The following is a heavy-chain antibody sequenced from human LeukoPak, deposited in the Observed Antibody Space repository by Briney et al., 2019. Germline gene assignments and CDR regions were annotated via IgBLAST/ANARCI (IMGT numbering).Heavy chain of an antibody. CDR1: GFTFSTYW. J-gene: IGHJ4*02. Sequence: PGGSLRLSCAASGFTFSTYWMQWVRQSPGKGLEWVANIKQDGSEKYYADSVKGRFTISRDNSKNTLYLQMNSLRAEDTAVYYCAKDFIYSSSWFDYWGQGTLVTVSS. D-gene: IGHD6-13*01. V-gene: IGHV3-7*01. CDR2: IKQDGSEK. CDR3: AKDFIYSSSWFDY.